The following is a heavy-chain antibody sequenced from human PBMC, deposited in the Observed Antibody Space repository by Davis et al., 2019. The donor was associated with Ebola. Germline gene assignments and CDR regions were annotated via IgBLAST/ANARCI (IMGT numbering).Heavy chain of an antibody. Sequence: GESLKISCAASGFAFSDYSMSWVRQAPGKGLEWVANIKQDGREKYYVDSVKGRFTISRDNAKNSLYLQMNSLRAEDTAVYYCARGRGDYWGQGTLVTVSS. CDR1: GFAFSDYS. J-gene: IGHJ4*02. V-gene: IGHV3-7*01. CDR3: ARGRGDY. D-gene: IGHD3-10*01. CDR2: IKQDGREK.